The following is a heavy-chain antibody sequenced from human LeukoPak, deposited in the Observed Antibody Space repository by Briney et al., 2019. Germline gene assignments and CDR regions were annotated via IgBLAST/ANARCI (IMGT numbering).Heavy chain of an antibody. J-gene: IGHJ4*02. CDR1: GFTFSSYD. CDR3: ARGHYDFWSGYPDLFDY. V-gene: IGHV3-7*01. CDR2: IKQDGSEK. Sequence: GGSLRLSCAASGFTFSSYDMTWVRQAPGKWLEWVANIKQDGSEKYYVDSVKGRFTISRDNAKNSLYLQMNSLRAEDTAVYYCARGHYDFWSGYPDLFDYWGQGTLVTVSS. D-gene: IGHD3-3*01.